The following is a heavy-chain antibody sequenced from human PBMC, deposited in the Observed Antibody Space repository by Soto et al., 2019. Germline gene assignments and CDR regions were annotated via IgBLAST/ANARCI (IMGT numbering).Heavy chain of an antibody. D-gene: IGHD5-18*01. Sequence: GGSLRLSCAASGFTVSSYAMSWVRQAPGKGLEWVSAISGSGGSTYYADSVKGRFTISRDNSKSTLYLQMNSLRAEDTAVYYCAKTAGWGYSYDYYFDYWGQGTLVTVSS. V-gene: IGHV3-23*01. J-gene: IGHJ4*02. CDR2: ISGSGGST. CDR3: AKTAGWGYSYDYYFDY. CDR1: GFTVSSYA.